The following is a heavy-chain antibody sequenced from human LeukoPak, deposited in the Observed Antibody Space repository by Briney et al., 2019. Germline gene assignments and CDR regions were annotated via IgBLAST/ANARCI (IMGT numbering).Heavy chain of an antibody. CDR1: GGSISSSSYY. V-gene: IGHV4-61*01. Sequence: SETLSLTCTVSGGSISSSSYYWSWIRQPPGKGPEWIGYIYYSGSTNYNPSLKSRVTISVDTSKNQFSLKLSSVTAADTAVYYCARVAAAGTVYYYYYYYMDVWGKGTTVTVSS. D-gene: IGHD6-13*01. CDR2: IYYSGST. CDR3: ARVAAAGTVYYYYYYYMDV. J-gene: IGHJ6*03.